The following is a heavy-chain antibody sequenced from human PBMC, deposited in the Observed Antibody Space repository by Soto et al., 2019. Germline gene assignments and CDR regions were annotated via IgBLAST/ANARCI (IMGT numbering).Heavy chain of an antibody. J-gene: IGHJ3*01. CDR1: GFAFSSYE. V-gene: IGHV3-48*03. Sequence: LRLSCPASGFAFSSYEMDWVRQAPEKGLEWIAHITSSGSTMYNTDSVKGRFTISRDNAKNSLYLQMDSLRAEDTAVYYCVKERSIMYSGYDAFDLWGQGTMVTVSS. CDR2: ITSSGSTM. D-gene: IGHD5-12*01. CDR3: VKERSIMYSGYDAFDL.